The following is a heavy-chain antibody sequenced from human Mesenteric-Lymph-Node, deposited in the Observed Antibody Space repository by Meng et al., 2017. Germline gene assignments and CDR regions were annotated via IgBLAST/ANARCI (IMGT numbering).Heavy chain of an antibody. CDR1: GYTFTSYY. V-gene: IGHV1-46*01. CDR2: INPSGGST. D-gene: IGHD2-2*01. CDR3: ARNRVVVPAAMGGAFDD. Sequence: ASVKVSCKASGYTFTSYYMHWVRQAPGQGLEWMGIINPSGGSTSYAQKFQGRVTMTRDTSTSTVYMELSSLRSEDTAVYYCARNRVVVPAAMGGAFDDWGQGTLVTVSS. J-gene: IGHJ4*02.